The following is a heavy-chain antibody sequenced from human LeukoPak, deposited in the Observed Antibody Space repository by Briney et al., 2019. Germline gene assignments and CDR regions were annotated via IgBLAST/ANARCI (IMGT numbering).Heavy chain of an antibody. V-gene: IGHV4-34*01. CDR2: INHSGST. CDR1: GGSFSGYY. D-gene: IGHD2/OR15-2a*01. J-gene: IGHJ3*02. CDR3: ARGMGLVSSLGAFDI. Sequence: SETLSLTCAVYGGSFSGYYWSWIRQPPGQGLEWIGEINHSGSTNYNPSLKSRVTISVDTSKNQFFLKLSSVTAADTAVYYCARGMGLVSSLGAFDIWGQGAMVTVSS.